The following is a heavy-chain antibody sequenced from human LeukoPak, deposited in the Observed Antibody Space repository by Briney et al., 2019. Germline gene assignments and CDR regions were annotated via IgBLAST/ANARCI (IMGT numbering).Heavy chain of an antibody. Sequence: ASVKVSCKASGYTFTGYYMHWVRQAPGQGLEWMEWINPNSGGTNYAQKFQGRVTMTRDTSISTAYMVLSRLRSDDTAVYYCATLGFGEYIGGFDYWGQGTLVTVSS. J-gene: IGHJ4*02. V-gene: IGHV1-2*02. D-gene: IGHD3-10*01. CDR3: ATLGFGEYIGGFDY. CDR2: INPNSGGT. CDR1: GYTFTGYY.